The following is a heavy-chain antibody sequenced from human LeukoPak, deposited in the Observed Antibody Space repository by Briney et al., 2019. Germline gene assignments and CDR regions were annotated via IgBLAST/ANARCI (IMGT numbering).Heavy chain of an antibody. J-gene: IGHJ4*02. Sequence: GGSLRLSCAASGFTVSSNYMSWVRQAPGKGLEWVSVIYSGGSTYYADSVKGRFTISRDNAKNTLYLQMNSLRAEDTAVYYCSRGPYSTGWKTIEYWGQGTLVTVAS. V-gene: IGHV3-53*05. CDR2: IYSGGST. D-gene: IGHD6-19*01. CDR1: GFTVSSNY. CDR3: SRGPYSTGWKTIEY.